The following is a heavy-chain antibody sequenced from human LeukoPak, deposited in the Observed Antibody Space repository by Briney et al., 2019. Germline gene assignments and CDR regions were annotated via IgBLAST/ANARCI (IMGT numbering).Heavy chain of an antibody. Sequence: GGSLRLSCAASGFTFSSYGMHWVRQAPGKGLEWVAFIRYDGSNKYYADSVKGRFTISRDNSNNTLYVQMNSLRAEDTAIYYCTKIYDNSGYYFDSWGQGTLVTVSS. CDR1: GFTFSSYG. J-gene: IGHJ4*02. CDR2: IRYDGSNK. V-gene: IGHV3-30*02. CDR3: TKIYDNSGYYFDS. D-gene: IGHD3-22*01.